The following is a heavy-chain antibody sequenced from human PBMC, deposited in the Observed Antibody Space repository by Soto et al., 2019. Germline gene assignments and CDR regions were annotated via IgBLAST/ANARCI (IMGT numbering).Heavy chain of an antibody. CDR3: ARVGYSYPPQFYFDY. CDR2: IYYTGST. V-gene: IGHV4-31*02. D-gene: IGHD5-18*01. J-gene: IGHJ4*02. Sequence: SETLSLTCTVSGGSSSSGGYYWSWVRQHPGKGLEWIGYIYYTGSTYYNPSLKSRVTISVDTSKNQFSLKLSSVTAADTALYYCARVGYSYPPQFYFDYWGQGTLVTVSS. CDR1: GGSSSSGGYY.